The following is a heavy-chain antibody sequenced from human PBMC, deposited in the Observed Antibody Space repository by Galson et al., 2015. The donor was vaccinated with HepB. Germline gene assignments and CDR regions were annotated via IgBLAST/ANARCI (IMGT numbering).Heavy chain of an antibody. CDR3: ARMVMSRGTSDNGMDV. V-gene: IGHV3-11*06. J-gene: IGHJ6*02. Sequence: SLRLSCAGSGFIFSDYYMSWIRQAPGKGLEWISYISGSSTHTDSADSVKGRFTISRDNARNSLSLQMNSLRAEDTAVYYCARMVMSRGTSDNGMDVWGQGTTVTVSS. D-gene: IGHD2-21*01. CDR1: GFIFSDYY. CDR2: ISGSSTHT.